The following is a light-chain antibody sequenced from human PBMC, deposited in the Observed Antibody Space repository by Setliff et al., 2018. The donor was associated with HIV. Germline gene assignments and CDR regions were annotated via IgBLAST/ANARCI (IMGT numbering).Light chain of an antibody. CDR2: DVS. J-gene: IGLJ3*02. V-gene: IGLV2-14*03. CDR1: SSDVGSYNY. CDR3: SSYTSTNTLV. Sequence: QSVLTQPASVSGSPGQSITISCTGTSSDVGSYNYVSWYQQHPGKAPKLVLYDVSNRPFGVSNRFSGSKSGNTASLTISGLQVEDEADYYCSSYTSTNTLVFGGGTKITVL.